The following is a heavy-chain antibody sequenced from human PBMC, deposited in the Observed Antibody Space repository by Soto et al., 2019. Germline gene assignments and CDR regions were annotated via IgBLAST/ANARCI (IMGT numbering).Heavy chain of an antibody. CDR1: GGTFSSYT. CDR3: ARGRAVAGTFWFDP. Sequence: QVQLVQSGAEVKKPGSSVKVSCKASGGTFSSYTISWVRQAPGQGLEWMGRIIPILGIANYAQKFQGRVTXXAXKXKSTAYMELSSLRSEDPAVYYCARGRAVAGTFWFDPWGQGTLVTVSS. V-gene: IGHV1-69*02. J-gene: IGHJ5*02. D-gene: IGHD6-19*01. CDR2: IIPILGIA.